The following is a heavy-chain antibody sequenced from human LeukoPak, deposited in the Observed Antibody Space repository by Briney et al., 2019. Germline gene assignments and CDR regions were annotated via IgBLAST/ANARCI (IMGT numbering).Heavy chain of an antibody. CDR1: GGTFSSYA. V-gene: IGHV1-69*05. CDR2: IIPIFGTA. Sequence: ASVKVSCKASGGTFSSYAISWVRQAPGQGLEWMGGIIPIFGTANYAQKFQGRVTITTDESTSTAYMELSSLRSEGTAVYYCAASYNWTPMYYFDYWGQGTLVTVSS. J-gene: IGHJ4*02. D-gene: IGHD1-20*01. CDR3: AASYNWTPMYYFDY.